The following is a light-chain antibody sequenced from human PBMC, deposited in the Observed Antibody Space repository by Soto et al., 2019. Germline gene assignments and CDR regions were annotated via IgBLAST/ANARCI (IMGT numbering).Light chain of an antibody. Sequence: EIVLTQSPGTLSLSPGERATLSCRASQTVRNNYLAWYQQKPGQAPRLLIYGASNRATGIPDRFSGSGSGTDFTLTISRLEPEDFAVYYCQQYGSSPITFGQGTRLEIK. CDR3: QQYGSSPIT. CDR2: GAS. V-gene: IGKV3-20*01. CDR1: QTVRNNY. J-gene: IGKJ5*01.